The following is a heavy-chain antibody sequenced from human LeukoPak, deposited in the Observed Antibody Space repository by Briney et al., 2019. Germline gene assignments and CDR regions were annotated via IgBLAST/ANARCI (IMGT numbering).Heavy chain of an antibody. CDR2: INHSGYT. J-gene: IGHJ4*02. V-gene: IGHV4-34*01. CDR3: TRMTTGHDY. CDR1: GVSFDDYY. Sequence: SETLSLTCAVSGVSFDDYYWSWVHQTPGKGLEWLGEINHSGYTNDSPSLKSRVTLSIDTSRKQFSLNLRSVTVADAGIYYCTRMTTGHDYWGQGTLVTVSS. D-gene: IGHD4-17*01.